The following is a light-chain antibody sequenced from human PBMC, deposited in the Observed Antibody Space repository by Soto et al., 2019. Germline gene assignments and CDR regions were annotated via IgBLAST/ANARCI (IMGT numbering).Light chain of an antibody. CDR1: QSLSSNF. J-gene: IGKJ1*01. CDR2: DSS. V-gene: IGKV3-20*01. Sequence: EIVLTQSPATLSLSPWERATLSCRASQSLSSNFLAWYQQKPGQPPRLLIYDSSTRATDFPDRFSSSGSGTDFTLTISSLQPEDFAVYYCQQYGSSPGWTFGQGTKVNIK. CDR3: QQYGSSPGWT.